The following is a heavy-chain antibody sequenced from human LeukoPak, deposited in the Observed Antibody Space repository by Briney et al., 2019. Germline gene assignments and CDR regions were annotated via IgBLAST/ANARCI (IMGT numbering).Heavy chain of an antibody. V-gene: IGHV3-21*01. CDR3: ARVFRDYYFDH. D-gene: IGHD5-24*01. J-gene: IGHJ4*02. CDR1: GFSFSNYN. CDR2: ITMSSTFI. Sequence: GGSLRLSCAASGFSFSNYNMNWVRQAPGKGLEWVSSITMSSTFIYYADSVKGRFTISRDNAKNSVFLQMNSLRAEDTAVYYCARVFRDYYFDHWGQGALVTVSP.